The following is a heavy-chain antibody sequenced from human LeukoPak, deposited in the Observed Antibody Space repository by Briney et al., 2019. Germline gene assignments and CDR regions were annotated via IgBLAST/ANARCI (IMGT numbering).Heavy chain of an antibody. Sequence: GGSLRLSCAASGFTFSSYSMNWVRQAPGKGLEWVSKISSSSSTIYYADSVKGRFTISRDNAKKSLFLQMNSLRAEDTAVYYCARERWDSSGYYYFDYWGQGTLVTVSS. CDR1: GFTFSSYS. D-gene: IGHD3-22*01. CDR3: ARERWDSSGYYYFDY. CDR2: ISSSSSTI. J-gene: IGHJ4*02. V-gene: IGHV3-48*01.